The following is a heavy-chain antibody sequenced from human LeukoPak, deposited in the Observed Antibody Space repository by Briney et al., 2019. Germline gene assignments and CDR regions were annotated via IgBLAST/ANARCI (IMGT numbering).Heavy chain of an antibody. J-gene: IGHJ4*02. Sequence: SETLSLTCAVYGESFSSYYWSWIRQPPGKGLEWIGYIYYSGSTNYKPSLKSRVTISVDTSKNQFSLKLSSVTAADTAVYYCARGGYYGSGSSTPIPRPFDYWGQGTLVTVSS. CDR2: IYYSGST. CDR1: GESFSSYY. CDR3: ARGGYYGSGSSTPIPRPFDY. D-gene: IGHD3-10*01. V-gene: IGHV4-59*01.